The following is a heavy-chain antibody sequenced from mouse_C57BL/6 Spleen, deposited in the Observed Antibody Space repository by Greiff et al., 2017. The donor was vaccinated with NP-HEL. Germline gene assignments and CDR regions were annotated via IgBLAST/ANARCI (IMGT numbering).Heavy chain of an antibody. CDR2: ISPGDGDP. CDR3: ARTAVARDAMDY. CDR1: GYAFSSSW. J-gene: IGHJ4*01. Sequence: QVQLQQSGPELVKPGASVKISCKASGYAFSSSWMNWVKQRPGKGLEWIGRISPGDGDPNSNGKFKGKATLTADKSSSTAYRQLSSLTSEDSAVYFRARTAVARDAMDYWGQGTSVTVSS. D-gene: IGHD1-1*01. V-gene: IGHV1-82*01.